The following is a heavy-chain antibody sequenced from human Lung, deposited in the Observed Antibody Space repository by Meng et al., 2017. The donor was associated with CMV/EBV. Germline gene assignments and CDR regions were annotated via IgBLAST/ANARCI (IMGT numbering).Heavy chain of an antibody. CDR3: ARIYRYCHNTSGYKYFDL. Sequence: SETLSLTCTVSGASVTDYYWSWIRQPPGKGLEWIGYVYYSEYTNDNPSLKSRVTILVDTSVNQFSLHLYSVTAAGTAVYFCARIYRYCHNTSGYKYFDLWGRGTLVTVSS. CDR1: GASVTDYY. J-gene: IGHJ2*01. D-gene: IGHD2-2*02. V-gene: IGHV4-59*02. CDR2: VYYSEYT.